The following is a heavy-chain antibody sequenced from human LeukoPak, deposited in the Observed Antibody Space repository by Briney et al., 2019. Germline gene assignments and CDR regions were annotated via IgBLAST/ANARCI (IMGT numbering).Heavy chain of an antibody. D-gene: IGHD4-11*01. CDR2: ISGDGTET. CDR3: AKGGHYSFFDY. CDR1: GLIFRNYA. Sequence: PGGSLRLSCTASGLIFRNYAMTWVRQAPRKGLEWVSTISGDGTETFYADSVKGRFTISRDNSKNTHYPQMSSLRAEDTGIYYCAKGGHYSFFDYWGQGTLVTVSS. J-gene: IGHJ4*02. V-gene: IGHV3-23*01.